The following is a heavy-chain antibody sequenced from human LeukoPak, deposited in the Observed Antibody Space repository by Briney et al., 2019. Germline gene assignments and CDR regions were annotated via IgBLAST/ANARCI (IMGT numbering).Heavy chain of an antibody. D-gene: IGHD3-16*01. Sequence: GGSLRLSCAASGFTFSSYEMNWVRQAPGKGLEWVSYISSSGSTIYYADSVKGRFTISRDNSKNTLYLQMGSLRAEDMAVYYCARVGDDDVFDIWGQGTKVTVSS. V-gene: IGHV3-48*03. CDR2: ISSSGSTI. CDR3: ARVGDDDVFDI. J-gene: IGHJ3*02. CDR1: GFTFSSYE.